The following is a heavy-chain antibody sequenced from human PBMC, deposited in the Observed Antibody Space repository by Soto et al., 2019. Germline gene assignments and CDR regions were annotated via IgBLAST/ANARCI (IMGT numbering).Heavy chain of an antibody. Sequence: GGSLRLSCAASGFTFSSYAMSWVRQAPGKGLEWVSAISGSGGSTYYADSVKGRFTISRDNSKNTLYLQMNSLRAEDTAVYYCAKVDRVGSSSWYVRHAFDIWGQGTMVTVSS. CDR1: GFTFSSYA. CDR3: AKVDRVGSSSWYVRHAFDI. V-gene: IGHV3-23*01. D-gene: IGHD6-13*01. CDR2: ISGSGGST. J-gene: IGHJ3*02.